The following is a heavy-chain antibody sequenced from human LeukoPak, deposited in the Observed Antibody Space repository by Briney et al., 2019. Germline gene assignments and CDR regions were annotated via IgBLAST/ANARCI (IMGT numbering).Heavy chain of an antibody. V-gene: IGHV4-4*07. D-gene: IGHD3-10*01. Sequence: SETLSLTCTVSGGSISTYYWTWIRQPAGKGLEWIGRLYTGGSTNYNPSLKSRVTMSVDTSKNQFSLRLSSVTAADTAVYYCARRGTMVRGRSFDYWGQGTLVTVSS. CDR2: LYTGGST. J-gene: IGHJ4*02. CDR1: GGSISTYY. CDR3: ARRGTMVRGRSFDY.